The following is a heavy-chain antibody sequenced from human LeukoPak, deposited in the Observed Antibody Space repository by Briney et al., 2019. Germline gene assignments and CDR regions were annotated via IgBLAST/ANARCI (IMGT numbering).Heavy chain of an antibody. Sequence: GASVRVSCKASGYTFTIYDINWVRQATGQGLEWMGWMNPNRGNTGYAQKFQGRVTMTGNTSISTAYMELSSLRSEDTAVYYCARVQLSDYPTDYWGQGTLVTVSS. CDR2: MNPNRGNT. V-gene: IGHV1-8*01. CDR3: ARVQLSDYPTDY. D-gene: IGHD4-11*01. J-gene: IGHJ4*02. CDR1: GYTFTIYD.